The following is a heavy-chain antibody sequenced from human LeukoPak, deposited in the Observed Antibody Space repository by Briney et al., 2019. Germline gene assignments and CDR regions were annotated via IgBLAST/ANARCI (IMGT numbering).Heavy chain of an antibody. CDR2: MNPNSGNT. V-gene: IGHV1-8*01. CDR1: GYTFTSYD. J-gene: IGHJ5*02. D-gene: IGHD3-3*01. CDR3: ARVPKNYDFWSGYFENWFDP. Sequence: ASVKVSCKASGYTFTSYDINWVRQATGQGLEWMGWMNPNSGNTGYAQKFQGRVTMTRNTSISTAYMELSSLRSEDTAVYYCARVPKNYDFWSGYFENWFDPWGQGTLATVSS.